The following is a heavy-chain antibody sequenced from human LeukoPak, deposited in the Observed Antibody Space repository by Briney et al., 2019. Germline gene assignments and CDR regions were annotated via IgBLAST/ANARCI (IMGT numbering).Heavy chain of an antibody. CDR3: ARVRWGGLYYFDY. J-gene: IGHJ4*02. Sequence: GGSLRLSCAASGFTSSSYEMNWVRQAPGKGLEWVSYISSSGSTIYYADSVKGRFTISRDNAKNTLYLQMNSLRAEDTAVYYCARVRWGGLYYFDYWGQGTLVTVSS. CDR2: ISSSGSTI. CDR1: GFTSSSYE. D-gene: IGHD3-16*01. V-gene: IGHV3-48*03.